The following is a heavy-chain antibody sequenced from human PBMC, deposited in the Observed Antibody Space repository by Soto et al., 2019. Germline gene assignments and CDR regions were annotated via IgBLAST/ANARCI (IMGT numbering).Heavy chain of an antibody. CDR2: ISGSGDST. CDR3: AKRAHGLYFDY. V-gene: IGHV3-23*01. CDR1: GFTFSSYA. Sequence: EVQLLESGGGLVQPGGSLRLSCAASGFTFSSYAMRWVRQAPGKGLVSAISGSGDSTYYADSVKGRFTISRDNSKNTLYLQINSLRAEDTAVYYCAKRAHGLYFDYWGQGTLVTVSS. J-gene: IGHJ4*02.